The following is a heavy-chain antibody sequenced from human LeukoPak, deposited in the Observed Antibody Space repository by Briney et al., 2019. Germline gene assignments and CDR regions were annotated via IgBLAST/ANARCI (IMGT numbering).Heavy chain of an antibody. CDR1: GYTFTDFY. D-gene: IGHD3-10*01. CDR3: ARSYGSGSYYHGY. J-gene: IGHJ4*02. CDR2: INPSGAST. Sequence: ASVKVSCKASGYTFTDFYINWVRQAPGQGLEWMGIINPSGASTRYAQKFQGRVTMTRDTSTSTVYMELSSLRSEDTAVYYCARSYGSGSYYHGYWGQGTLVTVSS. V-gene: IGHV1-46*01.